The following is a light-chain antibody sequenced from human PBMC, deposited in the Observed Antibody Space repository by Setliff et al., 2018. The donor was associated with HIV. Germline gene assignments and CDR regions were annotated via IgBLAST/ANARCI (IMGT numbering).Light chain of an antibody. J-gene: IGLJ1*01. CDR2: EVS. V-gene: IGLV2-14*01. CDR1: SSDVGGYNY. CDR3: TSYTSSYTLV. Sequence: QSVLTQPASVSGSPGQSITISCTGTSSDVGGYNYVSWYQQHPGKAPKVMIYEVSNQPSGVSNRFSGSKSGNTASLTISGLQAEDEADYHCTSYTSSYTLVFGTGTKV.